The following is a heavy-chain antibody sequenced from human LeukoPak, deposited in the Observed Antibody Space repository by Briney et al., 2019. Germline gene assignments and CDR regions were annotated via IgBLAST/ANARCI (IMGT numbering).Heavy chain of an antibody. D-gene: IGHD3-22*01. Sequence: ASVKVSCKASGYTLTSYDINWVRQATGQGLEWMGWMNPNSGNTGYAQKFQGRVTMTRNTSISTAYMELSSLRSEDTAVYYCARGPYYYDSSGYHAIDYWGQGTLVTVSS. CDR2: MNPNSGNT. CDR1: GYTLTSYD. V-gene: IGHV1-8*01. J-gene: IGHJ4*02. CDR3: ARGPYYYDSSGYHAIDY.